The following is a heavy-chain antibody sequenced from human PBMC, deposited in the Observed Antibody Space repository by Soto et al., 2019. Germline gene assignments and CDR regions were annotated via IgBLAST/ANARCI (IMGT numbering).Heavy chain of an antibody. CDR2: IYDNENI. CDR1: GASISSGGFY. D-gene: IGHD3-16*02. Sequence: QVQLQESGPGLVKPSDTLSLSCSVSGASISSGGFYWSWLRQFPGKVLEWIAYIYDNENIYYNPSLESRLTISVDTSSNQFSLTLTSVTGADTAIYYCARALMMTSGGIIVTDRLNGFDPWGEGTLVTVSS. J-gene: IGHJ5*02. V-gene: IGHV4-31*03. CDR3: ARALMMTSGGIIVTDRLNGFDP.